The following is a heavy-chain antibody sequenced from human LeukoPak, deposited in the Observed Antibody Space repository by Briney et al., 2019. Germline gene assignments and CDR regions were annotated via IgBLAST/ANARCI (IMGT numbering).Heavy chain of an antibody. Sequence: GGSLRLSCAASGFTFSSYATHWVRQAPGKGLEWVAVISYDGSNKYYADSVKGRFTISRDNSKNTLYLQMNSLRAEDTAVYYCARDRELRNWFDPWGQGTLVTVSS. D-gene: IGHD3-3*01. CDR1: GFTFSSYA. V-gene: IGHV3-30*04. J-gene: IGHJ5*02. CDR3: ARDRELRNWFDP. CDR2: ISYDGSNK.